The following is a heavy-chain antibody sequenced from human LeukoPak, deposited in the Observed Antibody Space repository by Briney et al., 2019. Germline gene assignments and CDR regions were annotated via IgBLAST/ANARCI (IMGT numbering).Heavy chain of an antibody. V-gene: IGHV3-21*01. CDR2: ISSGSHYI. J-gene: IGHJ1*01. CDR3: ATPAAGPGFEYSQH. Sequence: GGSLRLSCAASGFSFSSYSMNWVRQAPGKGLEWVSSISSGSHYIYYADSVKGRFTTSRDNAKNSLYLQMNSLRVDDTAFYYCATPAAGPGFEYSQHWGQGTLVTVSS. D-gene: IGHD6-13*01. CDR1: GFSFSSYS.